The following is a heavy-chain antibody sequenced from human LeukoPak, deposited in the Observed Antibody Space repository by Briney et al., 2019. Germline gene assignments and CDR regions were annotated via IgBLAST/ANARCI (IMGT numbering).Heavy chain of an antibody. CDR1: GFTFSSYW. CDR3: ARGTYYYDSSGYYPLDY. V-gene: IGHV3-7*01. CDR2: IKQDGSEK. Sequence: GGSLRLSCAASGFTFSSYWMSWVRQAPGKGLEWAANIKQDGSEKYYVDSVKGRFTISRDNAKNTLYLQMNSLRAEDTAVYYCARGTYYYDSSGYYPLDYWGQGTLVTVSS. J-gene: IGHJ4*02. D-gene: IGHD3-22*01.